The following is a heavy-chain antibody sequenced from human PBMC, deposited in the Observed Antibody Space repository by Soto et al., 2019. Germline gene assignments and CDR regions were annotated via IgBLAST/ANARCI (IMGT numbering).Heavy chain of an antibody. CDR1: GFTFSSYS. Sequence: GGSLRLSCAASGFTFSSYSMNWVRQAPGKGLEWVLSISSSSSYIYYANSVKGRFTISRDNAKNSLYLQMNSLRAEDTAVYYCARDPWYYYDSSGYSHFDYWGQGTLVTVSS. D-gene: IGHD3-22*01. V-gene: IGHV3-21*01. CDR2: ISSSSSYI. CDR3: ARDPWYYYDSSGYSHFDY. J-gene: IGHJ4*02.